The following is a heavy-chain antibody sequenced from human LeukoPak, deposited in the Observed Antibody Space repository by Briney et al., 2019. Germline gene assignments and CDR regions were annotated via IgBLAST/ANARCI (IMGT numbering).Heavy chain of an antibody. CDR2: ISSSSTTI. D-gene: IGHD1-26*01. V-gene: IGHV3-48*01. Sequence: GASLRLSCAASGFTFSRYTMNWVRQAPGKGLEWISDISSSSTTIHYADSVKGRFTISRDNAKNSLYLQMNNLRAEDTAVYYCARDPREWGLPYFDCWGQGTLVTVSS. CDR1: GFTFSRYT. CDR3: ARDPREWGLPYFDC. J-gene: IGHJ4*02.